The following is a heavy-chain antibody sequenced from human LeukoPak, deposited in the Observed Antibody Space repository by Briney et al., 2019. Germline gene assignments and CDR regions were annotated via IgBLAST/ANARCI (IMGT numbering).Heavy chain of an antibody. J-gene: IGHJ4*02. CDR2: ISWNSGSI. CDR3: AKDIRRVVY. CDR1: GFTFDDYA. Sequence: GGSLRLSCAASGFTFDDYAMHWVRQAPGKGLEWVSGISWNSGSIGYADSVKGRFTISRDNAKNSLYLQMNSLRAEDTALYYCAKDIRRVVYWGQGTLVTVSS. V-gene: IGHV3-9*01. D-gene: IGHD4-17*01.